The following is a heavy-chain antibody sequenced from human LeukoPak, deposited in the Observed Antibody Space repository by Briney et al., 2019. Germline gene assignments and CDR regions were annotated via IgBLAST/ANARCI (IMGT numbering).Heavy chain of an antibody. CDR1: GGSISSYY. Sequence: SETLSLTCTVSGGSISSYYRSWIRQPPGKGLEWIGYIYYSGSTNYNPSLKSRVTISVDTSKNQFSLKLSSVTAADTAVYYCARDRTRQIDPWGQGTLVTVSS. J-gene: IGHJ5*02. CDR2: IYYSGST. CDR3: ARDRTRQIDP. V-gene: IGHV4-59*01. D-gene: IGHD1-14*01.